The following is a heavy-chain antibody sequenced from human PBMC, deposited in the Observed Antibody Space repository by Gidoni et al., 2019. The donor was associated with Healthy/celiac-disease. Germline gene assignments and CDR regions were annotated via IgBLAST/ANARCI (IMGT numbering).Heavy chain of an antibody. CDR2: IWYDGSNK. V-gene: IGHV3-33*01. Sequence: QVQLVESGGGVVQPGRSLRLSCAASGFTFSSYGMHWVRQAPGKGLEWVAVIWYDGSNKYYADSVKGRFTISRDNSKNTLYLQMNSLRAEDTAVYYCAPAAIGGEWFDPWGQGTLVTVSS. D-gene: IGHD2-2*01. J-gene: IGHJ5*02. CDR1: GFTFSSYG. CDR3: APAAIGGEWFDP.